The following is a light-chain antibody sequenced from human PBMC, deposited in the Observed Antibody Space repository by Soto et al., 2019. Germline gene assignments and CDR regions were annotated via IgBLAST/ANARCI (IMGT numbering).Light chain of an antibody. CDR3: QQYNKLPLT. V-gene: IGKV3-15*01. Sequence: EIVMTQSPATLSVSPGERATLSCRASQSVYSTLAWYQQKPGQAPSLLIYHASTRATGIPARFSGSGSGTEFTLTISSLQSEDFAVYYCQQYNKLPLTFGGGTKLEIK. CDR2: HAS. J-gene: IGKJ4*01. CDR1: QSVYST.